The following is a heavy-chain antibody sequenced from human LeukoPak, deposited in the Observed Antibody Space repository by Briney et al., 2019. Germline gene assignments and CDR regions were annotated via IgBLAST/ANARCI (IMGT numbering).Heavy chain of an antibody. Sequence: GGSLRLSCAASGFTFDDYDMHWVRQAPGKGLEWVSGISWNSGSIGYADSVKGRFTISRDNAKNSLYLQMNSLRAEDTALYYCAKSRDSSGWYDAGGHFDYWGQGTLVTISS. CDR2: ISWNSGSI. CDR1: GFTFDDYD. CDR3: AKSRDSSGWYDAGGHFDY. D-gene: IGHD6-19*01. J-gene: IGHJ4*02. V-gene: IGHV3-9*01.